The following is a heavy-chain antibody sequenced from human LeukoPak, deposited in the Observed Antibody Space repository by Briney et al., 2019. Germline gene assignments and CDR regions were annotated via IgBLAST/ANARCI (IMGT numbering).Heavy chain of an antibody. CDR3: AREEVTVAVHDFDY. J-gene: IGHJ4*02. Sequence: ASVKVSCKASGYTFTSYGTSWVRQAPGQGLEWMGWISAYNGNTNYAQKLQGRVTMTTDTSTSTAYMELRSLRSDDTAVYYCAREEVTVAVHDFDYWGQGTLVTVSS. CDR1: GYTFTSYG. V-gene: IGHV1-18*01. CDR2: ISAYNGNT. D-gene: IGHD6-19*01.